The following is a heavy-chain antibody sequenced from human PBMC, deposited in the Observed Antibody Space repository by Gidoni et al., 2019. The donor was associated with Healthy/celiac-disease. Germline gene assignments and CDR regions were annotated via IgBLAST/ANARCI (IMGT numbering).Heavy chain of an antibody. CDR2: ISYDGSNK. V-gene: IGHV3-30*18. CDR1: GFTFSRSG. CDR3: AKEGGIEYGFTVQIDY. Sequence: QVQLVESGGGVVQPGRSLRLSCAASGFTFSRSGMHWVRQAPGKGLEWVAVISYDGSNKYYADSVKGRFTISRDNSKNTLYLQMNSLRAEDTAVYYCAKEGGIEYGFTVQIDYWGQGTLVTVSS. D-gene: IGHD4-17*01. J-gene: IGHJ4*02.